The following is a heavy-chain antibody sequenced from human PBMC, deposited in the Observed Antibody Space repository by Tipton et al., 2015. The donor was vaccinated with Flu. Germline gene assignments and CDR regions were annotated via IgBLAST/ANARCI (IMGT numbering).Heavy chain of an antibody. V-gene: IGHV5-51*01. J-gene: IGHJ5*02. Sequence: VQLVQSGSEVKEPGESLKISCKESRYSFTDYWIGWVRQTPGKGLEWMVIIFAGDSDVRYSPSFQGQVTISVDRSIRTAFLHWSSLTAADSAIYYCARQDSLAWSSWGQGTVVTVSS. CDR3: ARQDSLAWSS. D-gene: IGHD2-15*01. CDR2: IFAGDSDV. CDR1: RYSFTDYW.